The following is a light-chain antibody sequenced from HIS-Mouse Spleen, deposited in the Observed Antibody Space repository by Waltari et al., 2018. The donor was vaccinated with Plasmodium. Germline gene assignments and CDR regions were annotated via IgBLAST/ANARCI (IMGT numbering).Light chain of an antibody. V-gene: IGLV2-23*01. CDR1: SSDVGSYNL. CDR3: CSYAGSSTLV. Sequence: QSALTQPASVSGSPGQSITISCTGTSSDVGSYNLFSWYQQHPGTAPKLMIYEGSKRPSGGSNRFSGSKSGNTASLTISGLQAEDEADYYCCSYAGSSTLVFGGGTKLTVL. CDR2: EGS. J-gene: IGLJ2*01.